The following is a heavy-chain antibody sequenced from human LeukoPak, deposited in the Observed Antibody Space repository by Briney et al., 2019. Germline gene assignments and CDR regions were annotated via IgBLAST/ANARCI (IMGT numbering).Heavy chain of an antibody. D-gene: IGHD2-15*01. CDR1: GFTVSSNS. J-gene: IGHJ6*03. CDR2: ISGSGGST. CDR3: ARGGSCYSYYYYYMDV. Sequence: GGSLRPSCTVSGFTVSSNSMSWVRQAPGKGLEWVSAISGSGGSTYYADSVKGRFTISRDNSKNTLYLQMNSLRAEDTAVYYCARGGSCYSYYYYYMDVWGKGTTVTISS. V-gene: IGHV3-23*01.